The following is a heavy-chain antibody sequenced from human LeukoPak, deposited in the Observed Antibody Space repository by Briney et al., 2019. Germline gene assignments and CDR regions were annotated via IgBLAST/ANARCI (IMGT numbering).Heavy chain of an antibody. J-gene: IGHJ4*02. V-gene: IGHV1-69*05. CDR3: ARVYYDSSGPFYYFDY. Sequence: SVKVSCKASGGTFSSYAISWVRQAPGQGLEWMGRIIPIFGTANYAQKFQGRVTITTDESTSTAHMELSSLRSEDTAVYYCARVYYDSSGPFYYFDYWGQGTLVTVSS. D-gene: IGHD3-22*01. CDR1: GGTFSSYA. CDR2: IIPIFGTA.